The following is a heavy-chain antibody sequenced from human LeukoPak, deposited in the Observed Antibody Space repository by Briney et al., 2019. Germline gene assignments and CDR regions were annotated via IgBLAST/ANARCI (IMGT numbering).Heavy chain of an antibody. CDR2: VSGDGVST. CDR1: GFTFSSYW. CDR3: ARDICSSTSCYVHYFDS. J-gene: IGHJ4*02. V-gene: IGHV3-43*02. Sequence: GGSLRLSCAAPGFTFSSYWMHWVRQAPGKGLEWVSVVSGDGVSTSYGDSVKGRFTISRDNSKNSLYLHMNSLRNEDTALYYCARDICSSTSCYVHYFDSWGEGTLVTVSS. D-gene: IGHD2-2*01.